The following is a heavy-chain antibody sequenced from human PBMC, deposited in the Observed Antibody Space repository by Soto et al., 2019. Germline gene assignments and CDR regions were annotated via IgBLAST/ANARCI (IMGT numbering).Heavy chain of an antibody. V-gene: IGHV1-2*02. CDR2: INPDSGAT. D-gene: IGHD2-8*02. CDR1: GYSFTGYY. Sequence: HEHLVQSGAEVKRPGASLKVSCKASGYSFTGYYIHWVRQAPGQGLEWMGWINPDSGATNYAQNFQGRVTLTSDTSISTASMDLTSLTSDDTAVYYCARGDYGTGGYPFPYFDYLGHGTLVIVSS. J-gene: IGHJ4*01. CDR3: ARGDYGTGGYPFPYFDY.